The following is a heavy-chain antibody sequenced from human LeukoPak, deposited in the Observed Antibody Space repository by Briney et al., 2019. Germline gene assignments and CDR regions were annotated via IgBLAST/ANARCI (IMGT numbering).Heavy chain of an antibody. CDR2: ITSNGDTT. CDR3: AKQWVDC. CDR1: GFTFSNYG. V-gene: IGHV3-64*04. D-gene: IGHD1-26*01. Sequence: GGSLRLSCTASGFTFSNYGMHWVRQAPGKRLEYVSTITSNGDTTYYTDSVKGRFTISRDNSRNTLYLQMNSLRAEDTALYYCAKQWVDCWGQGTLVTVSS. J-gene: IGHJ4*02.